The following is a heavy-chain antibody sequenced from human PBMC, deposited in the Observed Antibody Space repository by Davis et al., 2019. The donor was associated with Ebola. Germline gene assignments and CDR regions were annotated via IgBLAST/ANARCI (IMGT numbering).Heavy chain of an antibody. V-gene: IGHV1-3*01. CDR2: INAGNGNT. D-gene: IGHD2-21*01. CDR3: ASPREGWCDY. Sequence: ASVKVSCKASGYTFSNYAIHWVRQAPGQRLEWMGWINAGNGNTKYSQKFQARVTITRDTSASTAYMELSSLRSEDTAVYYCASPREGWCDYWGQGTLVTVSS. CDR1: GYTFSNYA. J-gene: IGHJ4*02.